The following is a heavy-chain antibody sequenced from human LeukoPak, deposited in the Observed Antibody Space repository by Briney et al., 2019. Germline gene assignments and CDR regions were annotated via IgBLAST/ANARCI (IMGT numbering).Heavy chain of an antibody. CDR1: GGTFSSYA. CDR2: IIPIFGTA. CDR3: AREGLLWFGESGLDFLDY. V-gene: IGHV1-69*05. J-gene: IGHJ4*02. D-gene: IGHD3-10*01. Sequence: GASVKVSCKASGGTFSSYAISWVRQAPGQGLEWMGGIIPIFGTANYAQKFQGRVTITTDESTSTAYMELSSLRSDDTAVYYCAREGLLWFGESGLDFLDYWGQGTLVTVSS.